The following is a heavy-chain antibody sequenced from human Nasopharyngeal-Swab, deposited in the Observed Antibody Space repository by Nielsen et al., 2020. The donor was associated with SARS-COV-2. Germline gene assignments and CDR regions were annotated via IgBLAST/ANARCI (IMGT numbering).Heavy chain of an antibody. J-gene: IGHJ6*03. CDR3: ARVHCSRSSCSAPDYYYYYMDV. CDR2: ISSTGSYI. Sequence: GGSLRLSCAASAFTFSSYSMNWVRQAPGKGLEWVSSISSTGSYIYYAHSVKGRFTISRDNAKNSLYLQMNSLRAEDTAVYYCARVHCSRSSCSAPDYYYYYMDVWGKGTTVTVSS. V-gene: IGHV3-21*01. D-gene: IGHD2-2*01. CDR1: AFTFSSYS.